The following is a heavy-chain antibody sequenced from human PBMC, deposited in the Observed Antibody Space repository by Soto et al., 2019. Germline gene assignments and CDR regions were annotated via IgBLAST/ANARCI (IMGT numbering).Heavy chain of an antibody. CDR3: AKTPGAIATDGLDYYYMDV. V-gene: IGHV3-23*01. Sequence: GGSLRLSCAASGFTFSSYAMSWVRQAPGKGLEWVSAISGSGGSTYYADSVKGRFTISRDNSKNTLYLQMNSLRAEDTAVYYCAKTPGAIATDGLDYYYMDVWGKGTTVTVSS. J-gene: IGHJ6*03. CDR1: GFTFSSYA. D-gene: IGHD2-21*01. CDR2: ISGSGGST.